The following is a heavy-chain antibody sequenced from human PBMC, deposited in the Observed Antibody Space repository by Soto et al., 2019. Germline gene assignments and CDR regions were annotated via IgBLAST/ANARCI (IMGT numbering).Heavy chain of an antibody. CDR2: ISSSSSYI. V-gene: IGHV3-21*01. D-gene: IGHD3-10*01. CDR3: ARLLGSSDYYYYGMDV. Sequence: PGGSLRLACAASGFTFSSYSMNWVRQSPGKGLEWVSSISSSSSYIYYADSVKGRFTISRDNAKNSLYLQMNSLRAADTAVYYCARLLGSSDYYYYGMDVWGQGTKVTVSS. CDR1: GFTFSSYS. J-gene: IGHJ6*02.